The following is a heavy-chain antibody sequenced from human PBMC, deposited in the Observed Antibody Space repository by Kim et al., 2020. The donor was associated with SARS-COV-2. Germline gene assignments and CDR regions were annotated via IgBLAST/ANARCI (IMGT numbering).Heavy chain of an antibody. J-gene: IGHJ4*02. CDR2: IYSGGSST. D-gene: IGHD3-10*01. Sequence: GGSLRLSCAASGFTFSSYAMSWVRQAPGKGLEWVSVIYSGGSSTYYADSVKGRFTISRDNSKNTLYLQMNSLRAEDTAVYYCAKDRLSIDSRKGWFGELLSSRGRGYFDYWGQGTLVTVSS. CDR1: GFTFSSYA. CDR3: AKDRLSIDSRKGWFGELLSSRGRGYFDY. V-gene: IGHV3-23*03.